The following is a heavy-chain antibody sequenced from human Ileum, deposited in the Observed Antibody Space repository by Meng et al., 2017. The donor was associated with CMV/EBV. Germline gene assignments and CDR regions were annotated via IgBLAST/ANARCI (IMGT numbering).Heavy chain of an antibody. D-gene: IGHD3-16*01. CDR2: IYYSGST. CDR1: GGSIRSSSYY. Sequence: LQLEESGPGLVRASETLALTCTVSGGSIRSSSYYWGWIRQPPGKGLEWIGSIYYSGSTYYNPSLKSRVTISVDTSKNQFSLKLSSVTAADTAVYYCARLGVTGFDYWGQGTLVTVSS. V-gene: IGHV4-39*07. CDR3: ARLGVTGFDY. J-gene: IGHJ4*02.